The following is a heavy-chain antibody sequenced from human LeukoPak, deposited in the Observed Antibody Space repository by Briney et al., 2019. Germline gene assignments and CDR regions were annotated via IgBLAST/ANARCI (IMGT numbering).Heavy chain of an antibody. CDR1: GFTFTSYS. D-gene: IGHD3-10*01. CDR3: ARLPFGVTEAY. J-gene: IGHJ4*02. V-gene: IGHV3-48*02. CDR2: ISSSSSSI. Sequence: GGSLRLSCAASGFTFTSYSMNWVRQAPGKGLEWVSYISSSSSSIYYVDSVKGRFTISRDNAKNSLYLQINSLRDEDTAVYYCARLPFGVTEAYWGQGTLVSVSS.